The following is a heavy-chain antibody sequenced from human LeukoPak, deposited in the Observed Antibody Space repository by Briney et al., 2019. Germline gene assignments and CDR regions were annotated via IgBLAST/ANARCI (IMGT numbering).Heavy chain of an antibody. V-gene: IGHV3-74*01. D-gene: IGHD1-26*01. Sequence: GGSLRLSCAASGFTFSNYWMHWCRQAPGKGLGWVSRLDTDGSDTSYADPVKGRFTISRDNSQNTLYLQMNSLRAEDMAVYYCAKESSGSYFYYYGMDVWGQGTTVTVSS. CDR3: AKESSGSYFYYYGMDV. CDR1: GFTFSNYW. J-gene: IGHJ6*02. CDR2: LDTDGSDT.